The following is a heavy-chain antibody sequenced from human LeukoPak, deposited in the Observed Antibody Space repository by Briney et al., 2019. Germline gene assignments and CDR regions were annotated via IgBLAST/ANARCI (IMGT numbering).Heavy chain of an antibody. CDR1: GYTLNRFG. D-gene: IGHD6-13*01. J-gene: IGHJ5*02. CDR3: ARDKVIATAGTPNWFDP. V-gene: IGHV1-18*01. CDR2: ISAYDGNT. Sequence: ASVKVSCKASGYTLNRFGISWVRQAPGQGLEWLGWISAYDGNTNYAQNVQGRVTMTTDTSTSTAYMELRSLRYDDTAVYYCARDKVIATAGTPNWFDPWGQGTLVTVSS.